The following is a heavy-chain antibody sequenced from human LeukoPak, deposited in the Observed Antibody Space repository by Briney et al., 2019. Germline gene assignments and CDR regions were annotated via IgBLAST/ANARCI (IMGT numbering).Heavy chain of an antibody. D-gene: IGHD4-17*01. J-gene: IGHJ2*01. CDR1: GLTLSRYV. CDR2: ISASGGST. CDR3: ATLYGDYNWYFDL. Sequence: PGGSLRLSCASSGLTLSRYVMGWVRQAPGKGLEWVSTISASGGSTFYAASVKGRFTVSRDNSKNTLFLQMSTLRAEDTAVYYCATLYGDYNWYFDLWGRGTLVTVSS. V-gene: IGHV3-23*01.